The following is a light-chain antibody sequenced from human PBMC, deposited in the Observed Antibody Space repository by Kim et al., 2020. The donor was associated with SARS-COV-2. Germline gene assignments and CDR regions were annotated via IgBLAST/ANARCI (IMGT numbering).Light chain of an antibody. CDR2: GAS. CDR3: QQYGSSPR. Sequence: LSPGESATLSCRARQSVPSNSLAWYQQKPGQTPRLLIYGASSRAPGIPDRFSGSGSGTDFSLTISGLEPEDFAVYYCQQYGSSPRFGGGTKVDIK. CDR1: QSVPSNS. V-gene: IGKV3-20*01. J-gene: IGKJ4*01.